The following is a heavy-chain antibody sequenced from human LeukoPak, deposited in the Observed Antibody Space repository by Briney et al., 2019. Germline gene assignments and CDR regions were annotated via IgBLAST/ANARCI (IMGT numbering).Heavy chain of an antibody. CDR1: GYTFTSYG. CDR3: ARTSRHFYGSGTNLTPWPAGMDV. V-gene: IGHV1-18*01. D-gene: IGHD3-10*01. Sequence: GASVKVSCKASGYTFTSYGISWVRQAPGQGLEWMGWISAYNGDTNYAQKLQGRVTMTTDTSTSTAYMELRSLRSDDTAVYYCARTSRHFYGSGTNLTPWPAGMDVWGQGTTVTVSS. J-gene: IGHJ6*02. CDR2: ISAYNGDT.